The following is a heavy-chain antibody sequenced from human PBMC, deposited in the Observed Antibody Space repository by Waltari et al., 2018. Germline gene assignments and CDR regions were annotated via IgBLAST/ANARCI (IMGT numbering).Heavy chain of an antibody. Sequence: QVQLVQSGAEVKKPGSSVKVSCKASGGTFSSYAISWVRQAPGQGLEWMGGIIPIFGTAKYAQKFQGRVTITADKSTSTAYMELSSLRSEDTAVYYCARDQDEIYDSSGTSLGYWGQGTLVTVSS. D-gene: IGHD3-22*01. CDR1: GGTFSSYA. J-gene: IGHJ4*02. CDR3: ARDQDEIYDSSGTSLGY. V-gene: IGHV1-69*14. CDR2: IIPIFGTA.